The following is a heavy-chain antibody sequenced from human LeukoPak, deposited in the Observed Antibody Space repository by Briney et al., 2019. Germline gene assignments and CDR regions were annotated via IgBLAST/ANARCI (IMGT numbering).Heavy chain of an antibody. CDR1: GGSISSGSYY. CDR3: ARGGDYYDSSGPPAR. V-gene: IGHV4-61*02. CDR2: IYPSGST. D-gene: IGHD3-22*01. J-gene: IGHJ4*02. Sequence: SQTLSLTCTVSGGSISSGSYYWSWIRQPADKGLEWIGRIYPSGSTNYNPSLKSRVTISVDTSKNQFSLKLSSVTAADTAVYYCARGGDYYDSSGPPARWGQGTLVTVSS.